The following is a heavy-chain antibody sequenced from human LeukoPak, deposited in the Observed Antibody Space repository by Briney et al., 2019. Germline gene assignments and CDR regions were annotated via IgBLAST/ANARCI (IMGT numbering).Heavy chain of an antibody. CDR1: GFSISSYW. CDR2: IRSDGTST. CDR3: ARDLGSGTPLDC. V-gene: IGHV3-74*01. Sequence: PGGSLRLSCEASGFSISSYWMHWVRQAPGEGPVWVSLIRSDGTSTSYADSVKGRFTIPRDSAKNTLYLQMNSLRAEDTAVYYCARDLGSGTPLDCRGQGTLVTVSS. J-gene: IGHJ4*02. D-gene: IGHD1-7*01.